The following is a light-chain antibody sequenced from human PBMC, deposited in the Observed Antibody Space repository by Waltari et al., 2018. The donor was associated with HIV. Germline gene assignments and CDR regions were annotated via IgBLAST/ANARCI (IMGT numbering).Light chain of an antibody. CDR3: QQSYRTPRT. J-gene: IGKJ2*01. CDR2: SAS. Sequence: DIQMTQSPSSRSASVGDRIPITCRASQTIATYLNWYQQKPGKAPKLLIYSASSLQSGVPSRFSGSGSGTDFTLTITSLQPDDFATYYCQQSYRTPRTFGQGTKLEI. CDR1: QTIATY. V-gene: IGKV1-39*01.